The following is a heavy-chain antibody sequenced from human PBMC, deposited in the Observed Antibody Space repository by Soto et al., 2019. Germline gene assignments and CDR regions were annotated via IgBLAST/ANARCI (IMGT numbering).Heavy chain of an antibody. CDR3: AIKGAAAGPGDYYYYGMDV. D-gene: IGHD6-13*01. V-gene: IGHV4-30-4*01. Sequence: SETLSLTCTVPGGSISSGDYYWSWIRQPPGKGLEWIGYIYYSGSTYYNPSLKSRVTISVDTSKNQFSLKLSSVTAADTAVYYCAIKGAAAGPGDYYYYGMDVWGQGTTVTVTS. CDR1: GGSISSGDYY. J-gene: IGHJ6*02. CDR2: IYYSGST.